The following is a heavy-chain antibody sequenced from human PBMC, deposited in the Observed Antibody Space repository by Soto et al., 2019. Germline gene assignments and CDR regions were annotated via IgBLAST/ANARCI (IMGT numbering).Heavy chain of an antibody. J-gene: IGHJ5*02. Sequence: QVQLVQSGGEVKRPGASVKVSCKTSGYTFSNYGITWVRQAPGQPLEWLGWISLYSDGTNYAQKFQGRVSMTTDTSTTTACMELRSLRSDDTAVYYCAIVVPGAKTWFGPWGQGTLVTVSS. D-gene: IGHD2-2*01. CDR1: GYTFSNYG. V-gene: IGHV1-18*01. CDR2: ISLYSDGT. CDR3: AIVVPGAKTWFGP.